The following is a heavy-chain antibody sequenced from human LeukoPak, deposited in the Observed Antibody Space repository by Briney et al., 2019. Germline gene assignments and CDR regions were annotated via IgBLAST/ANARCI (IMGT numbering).Heavy chain of an antibody. V-gene: IGHV3-7*01. CDR2: IKQDGSEK. CDR3: ARKVGARGDAFDI. CDR1: GFTFSSYW. J-gene: IGHJ3*02. Sequence: PGGSLRLSCAASGFTFSSYWMSWVRQAPGKGLEWVANIKQDGSEKYYVDSVKGRFTISRDNAKNSLYLQMNSLRAEDTAVYSCARKVGARGDAFDIWGQGTMVTVSS. D-gene: IGHD1-26*01.